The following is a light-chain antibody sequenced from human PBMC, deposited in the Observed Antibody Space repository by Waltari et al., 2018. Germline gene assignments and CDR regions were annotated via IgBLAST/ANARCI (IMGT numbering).Light chain of an antibody. V-gene: IGLV3-21*02. CDR3: QVWDSSWV. J-gene: IGLJ3*02. CDR1: NIGSKS. CDR2: VDS. Sequence: SYVLTQPPSVSVAPGQTARVTCGGNNIGSKSVHWYQQKPGQAPVLVVYVDSDRPSGIPGRFSGSNARDAATLTISGVEAGDEADYSCQVWDSSWVFGGGTKLTVL.